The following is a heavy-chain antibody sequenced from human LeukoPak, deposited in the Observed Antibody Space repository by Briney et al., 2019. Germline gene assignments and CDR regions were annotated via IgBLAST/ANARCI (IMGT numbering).Heavy chain of an antibody. CDR3: TKSGSYCSYYFDY. D-gene: IGHD1-26*01. Sequence: GRSLTLSCAPSGFTFSSYGMHCVRQAPGNVLEWVAVISYGGSNKYYVASVKGRFTISRDNSKSTLYLQMNSLRGEDKAVYFCTKSGSYCSYYFDYWGQGTLVTVSS. V-gene: IGHV3-30*18. CDR2: ISYGGSNK. CDR1: GFTFSSYG. J-gene: IGHJ4*02.